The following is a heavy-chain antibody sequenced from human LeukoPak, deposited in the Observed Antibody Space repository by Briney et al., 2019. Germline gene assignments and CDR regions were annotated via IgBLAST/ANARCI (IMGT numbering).Heavy chain of an antibody. CDR3: VRDPSNPRNWFDL. CDR2: LGTDGAYT. CDR1: GFNLRDYW. J-gene: IGHJ5*02. Sequence: GGSLRLSCAASGFNLRDYWMHWVRQAPGKGLVWVSRLGTDGAYTNYADSVTGRFTISRDNAKNTLYLQMDSLRAEDTSFYYCVRDPSNPRNWFDLWGQGTLVTVSS. V-gene: IGHV3-74*01. D-gene: IGHD4-11*01.